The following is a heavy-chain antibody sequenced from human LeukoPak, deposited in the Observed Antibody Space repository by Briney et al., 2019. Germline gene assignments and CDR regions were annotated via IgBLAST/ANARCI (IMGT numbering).Heavy chain of an antibody. J-gene: IGHJ3*02. CDR1: GYSFTSYW. D-gene: IGHD6-19*01. Sequence: GESLQISCKGSGYSFTSYWIGWVRPMPGKGLEWMGIIYPGDSDTRYSPSFQGQVTISADKSISTAYLQWSSLKASDTAMYYCARLGIAVAGTGKDAFDIWGQGTMVTVSS. CDR2: IYPGDSDT. CDR3: ARLGIAVAGTGKDAFDI. V-gene: IGHV5-51*01.